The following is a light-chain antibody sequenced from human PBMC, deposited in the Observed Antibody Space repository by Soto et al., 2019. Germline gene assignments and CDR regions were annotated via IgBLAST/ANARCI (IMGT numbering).Light chain of an antibody. J-gene: IGLJ2*01. CDR1: SSDVGGYNY. CDR3: CSYAGSDTVV. V-gene: IGLV2-11*01. Sequence: QSALTQPRSVSGSPGQSVTMSCTGTSSDVGGYNYVSWYQQHPGKASKLMIYDVSKRPSGVPDRFSGSKSGNTASLTISGLQAEDEADYYSCSYAGSDTVVFGGGTKVTVL. CDR2: DVS.